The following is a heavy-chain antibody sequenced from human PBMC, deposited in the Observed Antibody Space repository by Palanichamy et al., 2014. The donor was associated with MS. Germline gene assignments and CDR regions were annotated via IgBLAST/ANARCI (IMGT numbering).Heavy chain of an antibody. J-gene: IGHJ4*02. CDR1: GFIFSSYA. V-gene: IGHV3-30*11. D-gene: IGHD2-8*02. CDR3: ARDLLVGAPDYFDL. CDR2: ISYDGRVE. Sequence: QVQLVESGGGVVQPGGSLRLSCAASGFIFSSYAMHWIRQAPGKGLEWVAVISYDGRVEYHADSVKGRLSISRDDSKNTLYLQMSRLRVEDTAVYYCARDLLVGAPDYFDLWGRGILVTVSS.